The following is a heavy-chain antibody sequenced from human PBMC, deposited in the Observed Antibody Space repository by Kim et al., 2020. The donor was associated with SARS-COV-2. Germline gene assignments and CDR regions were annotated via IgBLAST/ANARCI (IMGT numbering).Heavy chain of an antibody. V-gene: IGHV3-74*01. J-gene: IGHJ4*02. CDR2: VNSDGSST. D-gene: IGHD3-16*01. CDR3: ASLSTGYVWDKVDY. Sequence: GGSLRLSCVASGFTFSSYWMHWVRQAPGKGLVWVSRVNSDGSSTSYADSVKGRFTISRDNARKTLYLQMNSLRAEDTAVYYCASLSTGYVWDKVDYWGQGTLVTVSS. CDR1: GFTFSSYW.